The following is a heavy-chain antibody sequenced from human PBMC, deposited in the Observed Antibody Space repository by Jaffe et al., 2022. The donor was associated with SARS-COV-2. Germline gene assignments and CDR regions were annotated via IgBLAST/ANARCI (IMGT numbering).Heavy chain of an antibody. Sequence: QVQLQQWGAGLLKPSETLSLTCAVYGGSFSGYYWSWIRQPPGKGLEWIGEINHSGSTNYNPSLKSRVTISVDTSKNQFSLKLSSVTAADTAVYYCARGPSTMVRGVTHYFDYWGQGTLVTVSS. D-gene: IGHD3-10*01. J-gene: IGHJ4*02. CDR3: ARGPSTMVRGVTHYFDY. CDR2: INHSGST. CDR1: GGSFSGYY. V-gene: IGHV4-34*01.